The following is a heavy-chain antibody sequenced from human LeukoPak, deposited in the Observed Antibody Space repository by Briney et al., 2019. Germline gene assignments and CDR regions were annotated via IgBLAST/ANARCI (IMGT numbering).Heavy chain of an antibody. Sequence: PGGSLRLSCAASGFTFSSYSMNWVRPAPGKGLEWVSSISSSSSYIYYADSVKGRFTISRDNAKNSLYLQMNSLRAEDTAVYYCARDTPYYYGMDVWGKGTTVTVSS. CDR1: GFTFSSYS. J-gene: IGHJ6*04. V-gene: IGHV3-21*01. CDR2: ISSSSSYI. CDR3: ARDTPYYYGMDV.